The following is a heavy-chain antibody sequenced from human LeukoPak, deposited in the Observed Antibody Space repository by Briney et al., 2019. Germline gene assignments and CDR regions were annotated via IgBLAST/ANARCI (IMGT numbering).Heavy chain of an antibody. Sequence: GGSLRLSCAASGFTFSSYWMSWVRQTPGKGLEWVANINNGGTEKYYVDSVKGRFTISRDNAKNSLYLQMNSLRAEDTAVYYCASDWYNWSYWSCVGYFDCWGEGTMVSVSS. D-gene: IGHD1-7*01. CDR1: GFTFSSYW. CDR2: INNGGTEK. CDR3: ASDWYNWSYWSCVGYFDC. J-gene: IGHJ4*02. V-gene: IGHV3-7*01.